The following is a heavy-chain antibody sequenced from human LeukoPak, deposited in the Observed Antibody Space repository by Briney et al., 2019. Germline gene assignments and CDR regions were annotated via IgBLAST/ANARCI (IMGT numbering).Heavy chain of an antibody. CDR1: GFTFSSYA. Sequence: GGSLRLSCAASGFTFSSYAMSWVRQAPGKGLEWVSAISGSGGSTYYADSVKGRFTISRDNSKNTLYLQMNSLRAEDTAVYYCARDGYGGKGNYWGQGTLVTVSS. D-gene: IGHD4-23*01. CDR2: ISGSGGST. V-gene: IGHV3-23*01. CDR3: ARDGYGGKGNY. J-gene: IGHJ4*02.